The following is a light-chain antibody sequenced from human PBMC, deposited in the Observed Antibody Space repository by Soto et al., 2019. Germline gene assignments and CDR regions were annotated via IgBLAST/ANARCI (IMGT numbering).Light chain of an antibody. CDR1: QSLVHSDGIAY. J-gene: IGKJ5*01. CDR3: MQRTHWPIT. CDR2: MVS. V-gene: IGKV2-30*02. Sequence: DVVMTQSPLSLPVTLGQPASISCRSNQSLVHSDGIAYFSWFQQRPGRSPRRLIYMVSNRDSGVPASFSGSGSGTDFALKISRVEAEDVGVYYCMQRTHWPITFGQGTRLEIK.